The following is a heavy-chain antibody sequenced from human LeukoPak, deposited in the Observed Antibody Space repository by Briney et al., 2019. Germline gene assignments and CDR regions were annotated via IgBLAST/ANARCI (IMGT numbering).Heavy chain of an antibody. Sequence: PSETLSLTCTVSGGSISSSSYYWGWIRQPPGKGLEWIGNIYYSGCTYYNPSLKSRVTISIDTSKNQYSLRLSSVTAADTAVYYCASGVYGGNSGSFDYWGQGTLVTVSS. CDR3: ASGVYGGNSGSFDY. CDR1: GGSISSSSYY. CDR2: IYYSGCT. J-gene: IGHJ4*02. D-gene: IGHD4-23*01. V-gene: IGHV4-39*07.